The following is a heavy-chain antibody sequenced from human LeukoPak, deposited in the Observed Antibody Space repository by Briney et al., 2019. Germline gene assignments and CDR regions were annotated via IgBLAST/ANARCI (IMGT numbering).Heavy chain of an antibody. CDR2: ISAYNGNT. CDR3: ARAYYYGSGSYSPFDY. Sequence: GASVKVSCKASGYTFTSYGISWVRQAPGQGLEWMGWISAYNGNTNYAQKLQGRVTMTTDTSTSTAYMELRSLRSDDTAVYYCARAYYYGSGSYSPFDYWGQGTLVTVSS. V-gene: IGHV1-18*01. D-gene: IGHD3-10*01. J-gene: IGHJ4*02. CDR1: GYTFTSYG.